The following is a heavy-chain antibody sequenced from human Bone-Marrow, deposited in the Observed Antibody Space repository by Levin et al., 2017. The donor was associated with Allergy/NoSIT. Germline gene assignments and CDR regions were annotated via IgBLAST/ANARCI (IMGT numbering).Heavy chain of an antibody. CDR1: GYSFTTKW. CDR2: IFPGNSDI. V-gene: IGHV5-51*01. D-gene: IGHD6-13*01. Sequence: GESLKISCQASGYSFTTKWIGWVRQMPGKGLEWMGIIFPGNSDIRYSPSFQGQVTVSADRSTTTAYLQLYSLKATDTARYYCARGGSSSWHHPFDGFDIWGKGTMVTVSS. CDR3: ARGGSSSWHHPFDGFDI. J-gene: IGHJ3*02.